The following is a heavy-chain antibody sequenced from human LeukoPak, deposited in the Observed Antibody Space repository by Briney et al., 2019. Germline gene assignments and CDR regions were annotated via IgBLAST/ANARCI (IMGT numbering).Heavy chain of an antibody. J-gene: IGHJ2*01. CDR3: AKDADTATIIYWYFDL. D-gene: IGHD5-18*01. V-gene: IGHV3-23*01. CDR2: ISDVGGST. CDR1: GFTFRSYA. Sequence: GGSLRLSCAASGFTFRSYAMSWVRQAPGKGLEWVSTISDVGGSTYYADSVKGRFTISRDNSKNTVFLQLNSLRAEDTAVYYCAKDADTATIIYWYFDLWGRGTLVTVSS.